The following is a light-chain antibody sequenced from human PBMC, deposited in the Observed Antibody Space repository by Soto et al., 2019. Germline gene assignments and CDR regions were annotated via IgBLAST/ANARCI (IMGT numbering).Light chain of an antibody. CDR2: GAS. V-gene: IGKV3-15*01. J-gene: IGKJ1*01. CDR3: QQYNLWWT. CDR1: QSVSSN. Sequence: EIVMTQSPATLSVSPGERATLSCRASQSVSSNLAWYQQKPGQAPRLLIYGASTRATGIPARFSGSGSGTEFALTISSLQAEDFAVYYCQQYNLWWTFGQVTKV.